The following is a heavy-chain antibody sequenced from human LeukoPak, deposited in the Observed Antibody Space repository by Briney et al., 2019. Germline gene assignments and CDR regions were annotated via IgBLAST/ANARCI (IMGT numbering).Heavy chain of an antibody. D-gene: IGHD2-2*02. CDR2: IYHSGST. CDR1: GGSISSGDYY. V-gene: IGHV4-39*07. Sequence: SSETLSLTCTVSGGSISSGDYYWSWIRQPPGKGLEWIGEIYHSGSTNYNPSLKSRVTISADKSKNQFSLKLSSVTAADTAVYYCASILGYCSSTSCYKEDYWGQGTLVTVSS. CDR3: ASILGYCSSTSCYKEDY. J-gene: IGHJ4*02.